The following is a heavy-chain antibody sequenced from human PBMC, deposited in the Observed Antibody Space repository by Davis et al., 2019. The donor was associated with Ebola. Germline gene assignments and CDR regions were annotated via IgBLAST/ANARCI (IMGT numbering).Heavy chain of an antibody. Sequence: GESLKISCKGSGYSFSNFWIGWARQMPGKGLEWMGIIYPGDSDTRYSPSFQGHVSISADKSINTAYLQWSSLKASDTAMYFCARHFVGKLFGMDVWGQGTTVTVSS. V-gene: IGHV5-51*01. CDR3: ARHFVGKLFGMDV. CDR2: IYPGDSDT. D-gene: IGHD3-3*01. J-gene: IGHJ6*02. CDR1: GYSFSNFW.